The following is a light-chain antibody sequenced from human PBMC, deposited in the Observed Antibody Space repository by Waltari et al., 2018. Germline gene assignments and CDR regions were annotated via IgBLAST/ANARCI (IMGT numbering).Light chain of an antibody. J-gene: IGLJ6*01. CDR1: SSNIGDYY. V-gene: IGLV1-40*01. CDR3: LSYDSSLSVDL. Sequence: QSVLTQPPSVSGAPGQRVTISCTGSSSNIGDYYVSWYQQLPGTTPKLLISQDNTRPSGVSYRSSGSKSGASASLTITGLQTEDEADYYCLSYDSSLSVDLFGSGTKLTVL. CDR2: QDN.